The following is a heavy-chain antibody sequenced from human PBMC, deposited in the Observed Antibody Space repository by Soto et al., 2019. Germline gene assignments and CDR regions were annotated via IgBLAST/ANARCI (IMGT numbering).Heavy chain of an antibody. Sequence: EVQLLESGGGLVQPGGSLRLSCAGSGFTFINYAMNWVRQAPGKGLEWVSTISGGGAAPFFGDSVRARFTISRDNSKHTVTLQMNNLGVDDTAVYFCARKVPGSTSRPDYWYFDLWGRGTLVTVSS. CDR2: ISGGGAAP. CDR3: ARKVPGSTSRPDYWYFDL. D-gene: IGHD3-10*01. CDR1: GFTFINYA. V-gene: IGHV3-23*01. J-gene: IGHJ2*01.